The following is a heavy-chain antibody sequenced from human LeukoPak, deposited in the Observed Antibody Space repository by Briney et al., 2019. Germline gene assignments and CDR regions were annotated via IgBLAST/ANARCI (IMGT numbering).Heavy chain of an antibody. CDR2: ISSSSSYI. Sequence: GGSLRLSCAASGFTISSYAMSWVRQAPGKGLEWVSSISSSSSYIYYADSVKGRFTISRDNAKNSLYLQMNSLRAEDTAVYYCARVAAAGTSYYYYMDVWGKGTTVTVSS. CDR1: GFTISSYA. J-gene: IGHJ6*03. CDR3: ARVAAAGTSYYYYMDV. D-gene: IGHD6-13*01. V-gene: IGHV3-21*01.